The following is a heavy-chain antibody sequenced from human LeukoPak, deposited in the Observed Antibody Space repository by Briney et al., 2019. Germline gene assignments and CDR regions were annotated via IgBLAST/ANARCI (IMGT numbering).Heavy chain of an antibody. CDR2: IYTSGST. CDR3: ARSGYSHGYYTNWFDP. J-gene: IGHJ5*02. CDR1: GGSISSGSYY. D-gene: IGHD5-18*01. V-gene: IGHV4-61*02. Sequence: SQTLSLTCTVSGGSISSGSYYWSWIRQPAGKGLEWIGRIYTSGSTNYNPSLKSRVTISVDTSKNQFSLKLSSVTAADTAVYYCARSGYSHGYYTNWFDPWGQGTLVTVSS.